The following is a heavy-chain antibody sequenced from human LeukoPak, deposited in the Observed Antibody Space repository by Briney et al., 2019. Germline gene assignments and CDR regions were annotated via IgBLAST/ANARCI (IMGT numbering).Heavy chain of an antibody. Sequence: ASVKVSCKASGYTFTSYGISWVRQAPGQGLEWMGWISAYNGNTNYAQKLQGRVTMTTDTSTSTAYMELRSLRSDDTAVYYCARDPGYYDSSGYWVWFDPWGQGTLVTVSS. CDR3: ARDPGYYDSSGYWVWFDP. J-gene: IGHJ5*02. CDR1: GYTFTSYG. CDR2: ISAYNGNT. V-gene: IGHV1-18*01. D-gene: IGHD3-22*01.